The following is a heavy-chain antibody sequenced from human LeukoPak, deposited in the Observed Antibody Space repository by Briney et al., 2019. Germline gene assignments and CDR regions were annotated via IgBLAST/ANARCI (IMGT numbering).Heavy chain of an antibody. Sequence: PSETLSLTCAVYGGSFSGYYWSGIRPPRGKGLEGIGEINHSGSTNYNPSLTSRVTISVDTSKSQFSLKLSSVTAADTAVYYCARGSRGYSAFDYWGQGTLVTVSS. D-gene: IGHD5-18*01. CDR3: ARGSRGYSAFDY. CDR2: INHSGST. CDR1: GGSFSGYY. J-gene: IGHJ4*02. V-gene: IGHV4-34*01.